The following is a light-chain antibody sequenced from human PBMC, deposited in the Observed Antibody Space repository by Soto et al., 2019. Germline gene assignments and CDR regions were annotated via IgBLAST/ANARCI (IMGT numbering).Light chain of an antibody. V-gene: IGKV1D-12*01. J-gene: IGKJ5*01. CDR1: QGIGRW. Sequence: DIQLTQSPPSVAASVGDRVTITCRASQGIGRWLAWYQQKPGQAPQLLIYATSNLESGVPSRFSGFGSGTYFTLTINSLQPEDSATYYCQQATTFPITFGQGTRLEIK. CDR2: ATS. CDR3: QQATTFPIT.